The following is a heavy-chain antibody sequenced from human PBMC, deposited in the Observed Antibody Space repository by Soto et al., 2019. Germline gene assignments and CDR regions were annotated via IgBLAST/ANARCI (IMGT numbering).Heavy chain of an antibody. CDR3: ARDHRISPSGAWWLDP. CDR1: GYTFTSNY. Sequence: QVQLVQSGAEVKKPGASVKVSCKASGYTFTSNYIHWVRRAPGQVLEWMGTINPSGGNTNYAQKFQGRVSVNRDTSTSTVYMDLRRLTSEDTAGYYCARDHRISPSGAWWLDPWGQGTLVTVSS. V-gene: IGHV1-46*01. CDR2: INPSGGNT. D-gene: IGHD6-13*01. J-gene: IGHJ5*02.